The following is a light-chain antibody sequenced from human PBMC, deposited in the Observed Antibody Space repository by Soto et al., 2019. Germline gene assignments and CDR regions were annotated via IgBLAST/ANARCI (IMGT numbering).Light chain of an antibody. CDR2: AAS. V-gene: IGKV1-39*01. CDR1: QSISSY. Sequence: DIQMTQSPSSLSASVGDRVTITCRASQSISSYLNWYQQKPGKAPKLLIYAASSLQSGVPSRFSVCGSGPDFTLTISSLQTEDFATYDCQQSYSTPPSFGQGTKLEIK. J-gene: IGKJ2*01. CDR3: QQSYSTPPS.